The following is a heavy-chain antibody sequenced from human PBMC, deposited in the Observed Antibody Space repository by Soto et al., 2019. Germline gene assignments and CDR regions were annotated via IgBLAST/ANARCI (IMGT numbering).Heavy chain of an antibody. CDR1: GFTFSSYW. CDR2: INSDGSST. CDR3: ARADRLYYYGMDF. V-gene: IGHV3-74*01. Sequence: GGSLRLSCAASGFTFSSYWMHWVRQAPGKGLVWVSRINSDGSSTSYADSVKGRFTISRDNAKNTLYLQMNSLRAEDTAVYYCARADRLYYYGMDFWGQGTTVTVSS. J-gene: IGHJ6*02.